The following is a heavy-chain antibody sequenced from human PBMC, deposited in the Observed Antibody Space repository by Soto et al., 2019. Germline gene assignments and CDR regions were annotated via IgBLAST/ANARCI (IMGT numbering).Heavy chain of an antibody. CDR3: AKGGYSSSWYPQSLFDP. V-gene: IGHV3-23*01. D-gene: IGHD6-13*01. CDR1: GFTFSSYA. CDR2: ISGSGGST. Sequence: PGGSLRLSCAASGFTFSSYAMSWVRQAPGKGLEWVSAISGSGGSTYYADSVKGRFTISRDNSKNTLYLQMNSLRAEDTAVYYCAKGGYSSSWYPQSLFDPWGQGTLVTVSS. J-gene: IGHJ5*02.